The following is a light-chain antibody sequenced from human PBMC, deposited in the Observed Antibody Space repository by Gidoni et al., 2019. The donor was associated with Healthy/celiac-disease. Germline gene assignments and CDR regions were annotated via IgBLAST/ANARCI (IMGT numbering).Light chain of an antibody. CDR1: QDISNY. CDR2: DAS. Sequence: DIQMTHSPSSLSASVGDRVTITCQAIQDISNYLNWYQQKPGKAPKLLIYDASNLETGVPSRFSGSGSGKEFTFNISSLQPEDIATYYCQQYDNLPPRLTFGGGTKVEIK. V-gene: IGKV1-33*01. J-gene: IGKJ4*01. CDR3: QQYDNLPPRLT.